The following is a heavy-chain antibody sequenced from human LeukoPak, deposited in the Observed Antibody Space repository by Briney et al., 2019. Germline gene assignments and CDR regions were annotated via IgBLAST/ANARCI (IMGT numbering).Heavy chain of an antibody. CDR1: GFTFSSYA. CDR3: AKERSEVVVAATDY. CDR2: ITGGGDTT. V-gene: IGHV3-23*01. Sequence: GGSLRLSCAASGFTFSSYAMTWVRQAPGKGLEWVSSITGGGDTTYYADSVRGRFTISRDNSKNTLSLQMNSLRTEDTAVYYCAKERSEVVVAATDYWGQGTLVTVSS. J-gene: IGHJ4*02. D-gene: IGHD2-15*01.